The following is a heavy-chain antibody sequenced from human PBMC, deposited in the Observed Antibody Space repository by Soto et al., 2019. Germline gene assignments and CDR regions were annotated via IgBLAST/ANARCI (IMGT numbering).Heavy chain of an antibody. J-gene: IGHJ6*02. CDR3: ARDCSGGSCYPGMDV. Sequence: GGPQGHWDRAAEGMSRGPSVNWVSKEEGKGLEWVSSISSSSYIFYADSVRGRFTISRDNAKNSLYLQINSLRAEDAAVYYCARDCSGGSCYPGMDVWGQGITVTGSS. CDR2: ISSSSYI. CDR1: EGMSRGPS. V-gene: IGHV3-21*01. D-gene: IGHD2-15*01.